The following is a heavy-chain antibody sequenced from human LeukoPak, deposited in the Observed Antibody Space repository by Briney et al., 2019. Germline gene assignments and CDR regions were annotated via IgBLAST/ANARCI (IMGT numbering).Heavy chain of an antibody. Sequence: GGSLRLSCAASGFTFSSYAMSWVRQAPGKGLEWVSAISGSGGSTYYADSVKGRFTISRDNSKNTLYLQMNSLRAEDTAVYYCAKVFAEPDHYSSTSCYVTPGDYWGQGTLVTVSS. J-gene: IGHJ4*02. V-gene: IGHV3-23*01. D-gene: IGHD2-2*01. CDR3: AKVFAEPDHYSSTSCYVTPGDY. CDR2: ISGSGGST. CDR1: GFTFSSYA.